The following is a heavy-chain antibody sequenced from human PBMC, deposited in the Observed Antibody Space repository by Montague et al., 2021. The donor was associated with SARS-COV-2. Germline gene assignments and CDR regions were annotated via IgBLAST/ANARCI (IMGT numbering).Heavy chain of an antibody. CDR1: GGSIISYY. D-gene: IGHD5-24*01. J-gene: IGHJ4*02. V-gene: IGHV4-59*01. Sequence: SETLSLTCTVSGGSIISYYWNWTRHPPGKGLDWIGYSYYSRSTNYNPYLNRRVTISVEIAKNQFPLKLSSVTAAAAAASYYASACPRWLQFDPYFDYWGQGTLVTVSS. CDR2: SYYSRST. CDR3: ASACPRWLQFDPYFDY.